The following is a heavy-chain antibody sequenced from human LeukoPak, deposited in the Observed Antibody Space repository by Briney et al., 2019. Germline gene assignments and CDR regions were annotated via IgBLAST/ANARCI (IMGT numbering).Heavy chain of an antibody. CDR1: GGSISSYY. Sequence: SETLSLTCTVSGGSISSYYWSWIRQPPGKGLEWIGYIYYSGSTNYNPSLKSRVTISVDKSKNQFSLKLTSVTAADTAVYFCARRYYDGSGRAFDYWGPGTLVTVSS. V-gene: IGHV4-59*12. J-gene: IGHJ4*02. CDR3: ARRYYDGSGRAFDY. D-gene: IGHD3-10*01. CDR2: IYYSGST.